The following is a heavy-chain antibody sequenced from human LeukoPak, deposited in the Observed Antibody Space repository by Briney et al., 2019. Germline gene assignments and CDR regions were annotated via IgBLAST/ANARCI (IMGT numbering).Heavy chain of an antibody. J-gene: IGHJ5*02. CDR3: ARDFWSGYYTEA. D-gene: IGHD3-3*01. CDR2: ISGSSSGSTSII. V-gene: IGHV3-48*04. Sequence: PGGSLRLSCKFSGFTFSTYAMNWVRQAPGKGLEWISYISGSSSGSTSIIHYADSVKGRFTISRDNAKNSLHLQMDSLSAEDTAVYYCARDFWSGYYTEAWGQGALVIVSS. CDR1: GFTFSTYA.